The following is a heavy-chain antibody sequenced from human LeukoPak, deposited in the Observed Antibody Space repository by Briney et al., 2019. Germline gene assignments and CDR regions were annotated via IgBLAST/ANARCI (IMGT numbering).Heavy chain of an antibody. CDR3: GRGPTDTFHDFDY. CDR2: INHRGVV. V-gene: IGHV4-34*01. J-gene: IGHJ4*02. Sequence: SETLSLTCALYGGSLSDYKWSCIRHPPRKGPEWLGQINHRGVVAFNLSLKSRVTISIGTSKKEISLKVYSVTSADTAVYYCGRGPTDTFHDFDYWGQGTVVTVSA. D-gene: IGHD2/OR15-2a*01. CDR1: GGSLSDYK.